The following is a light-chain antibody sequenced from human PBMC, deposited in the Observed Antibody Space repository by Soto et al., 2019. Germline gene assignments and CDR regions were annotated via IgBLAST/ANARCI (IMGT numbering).Light chain of an antibody. V-gene: IGLV2-23*02. CDR3: CSYATPRL. CDR1: SSDVGSYNL. Sequence: QSALTQPASVSGSPGQSITISCTGTSSDVGSYNLVSWYQQHPGKAPKLIIYEVSERPSGVSQRFSGSKSGNTASLTISGLQAEDEADYYCCSYATPRLFGGGTKLTVL. J-gene: IGLJ2*01. CDR2: EVS.